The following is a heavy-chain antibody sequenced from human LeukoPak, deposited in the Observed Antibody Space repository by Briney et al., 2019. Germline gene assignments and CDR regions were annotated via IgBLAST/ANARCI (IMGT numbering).Heavy chain of an antibody. CDR2: INPHSGGT. D-gene: IGHD2-2*01. CDR1: GGTFSSYA. V-gene: IGHV1-2*02. Sequence: ASVKVSCKASGGTFSSYAISWVRQAPGQGLEWMGWINPHSGGTNYAQKFQGGVTMTRDTSITTAYMELGSLRSDDTAVYYCARDVGEYCSSTNCYASHYWGQGTLVTVSS. CDR3: ARDVGEYCSSTNCYASHY. J-gene: IGHJ4*02.